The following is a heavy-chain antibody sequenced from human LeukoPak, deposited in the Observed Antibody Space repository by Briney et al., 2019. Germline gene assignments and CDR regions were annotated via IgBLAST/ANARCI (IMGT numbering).Heavy chain of an antibody. CDR3: ARDSVVVVPAAIGWFDP. CDR2: INPNSGGT. V-gene: IGHV1-2*02. J-gene: IGHJ5*02. D-gene: IGHD2-2*02. CDR1: GYTFTGYY. Sequence: ASVKVSCKASGYTFTGYYMHWVRQAPGQGLEWMGWINPNSGGTNYAQKFQGGVTMTRDTSISTAYMELSRLRSDDTAVYYCARDSVVVVPAAIGWFDPWGQGTLVTVSS.